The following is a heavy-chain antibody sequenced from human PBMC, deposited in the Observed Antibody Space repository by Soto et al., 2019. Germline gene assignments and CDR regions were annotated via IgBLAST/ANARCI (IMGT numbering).Heavy chain of an antibody. V-gene: IGHV3-23*01. CDR3: AKDYDFWSGYFHPIDS. J-gene: IGHJ4*02. CDR1: AFTFSSYA. CDR2: IDTSGGST. D-gene: IGHD3-3*01. Sequence: PGGSLILSCAASAFTFSSYAMSWVRQAPGKGLEWVSGIDTSGGSTYYADSVKGRFTISRDNSKNTLYLQMNSLRAEDTALYYCAKDYDFWSGYFHPIDSWGQGTLVTVS.